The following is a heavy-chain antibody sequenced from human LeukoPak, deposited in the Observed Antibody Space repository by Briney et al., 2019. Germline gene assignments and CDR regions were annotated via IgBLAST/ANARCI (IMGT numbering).Heavy chain of an antibody. D-gene: IGHD2-2*01. CDR3: AKRYCSSTSCYYDC. J-gene: IGHJ4*02. CDR1: GFTFSSYA. V-gene: IGHV3-23*01. CDR2: ISGSGGST. Sequence: PGGSLRLSCAASGFTFSSYAMSWVRQAPGKGLEWVSAISGSGGSTYYADSVKGRFTISRDNSKNTLYLQMNSLRAEDTAVYYCAKRYCSSTSCYYDCWGQGTLVTVSS.